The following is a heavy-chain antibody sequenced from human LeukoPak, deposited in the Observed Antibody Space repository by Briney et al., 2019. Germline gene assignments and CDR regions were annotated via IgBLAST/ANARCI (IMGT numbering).Heavy chain of an antibody. V-gene: IGHV3-7*01. J-gene: IGHJ4*02. D-gene: IGHD2-2*03. CDR3: ARDLGLDGD. CDR2: IKPDGSER. CDR1: GFTFSSYW. Sequence: GGSLRLSCAASGFTFSSYWMNWVRQAPGKGLEWVANIKPDGSERYYEDSVKGRFTISRDNAKNSLYLQMNTLRAEDTAVYYCARDLGLDGDWGQGTLVTVSS.